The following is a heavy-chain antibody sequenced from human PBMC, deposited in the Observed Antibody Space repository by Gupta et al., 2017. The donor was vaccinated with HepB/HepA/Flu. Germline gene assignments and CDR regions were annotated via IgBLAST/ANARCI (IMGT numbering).Heavy chain of an antibody. CDR3: ANAAYSRSGNFDY. J-gene: IGHJ4*02. D-gene: IGHD6-6*01. Sequence: QVQLVESGGGVVEPGRSLRLFCEAWGFTFTHYGMHWVRQAPGKGLEWVAVVSYDGSNKYYVDSLKRRFTISRDNSKNTLYLQLNSLRTEDTAVYYCANAAYSRSGNFDYWGPGPLVTVSS. CDR1: GFTFTHYG. CDR2: VSYDGSNK. V-gene: IGHV3-30*18.